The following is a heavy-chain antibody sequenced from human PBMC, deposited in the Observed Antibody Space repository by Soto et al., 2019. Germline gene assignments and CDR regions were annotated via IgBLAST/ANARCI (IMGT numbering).Heavy chain of an antibody. D-gene: IGHD2-2*01. CDR2: ISYSGTT. J-gene: IGHJ4*02. V-gene: IGHV4-59*01. CDR3: VRHISGTIDY. Sequence: QVQLQESGPGLVKPSETLSLTCTVSGGSISSYYWSWIRQPPGKGLEWIGYISYSGTTNYNPSLNSRVFISVDTSKSQFSLNLSSVTAADTALYFCVRHISGTIDYCGQGTLVTVSS. CDR1: GGSISSYY.